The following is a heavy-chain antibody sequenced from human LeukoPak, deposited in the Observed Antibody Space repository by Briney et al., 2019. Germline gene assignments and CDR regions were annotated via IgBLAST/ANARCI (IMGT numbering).Heavy chain of an antibody. Sequence: GRSLRLSCAASGFTFSSYAMHWVRQAPGKGLEWVAVISYDGSNKYYADSVKGRFTISRDNSKNTLYLQMNSLRAEDTAVYYCARDEVVVVPAAFIDYWGQGTLVTVSS. CDR3: ARDEVVVVPAAFIDY. CDR1: GFTFSSYA. D-gene: IGHD2-2*01. CDR2: ISYDGSNK. V-gene: IGHV3-30-3*01. J-gene: IGHJ4*02.